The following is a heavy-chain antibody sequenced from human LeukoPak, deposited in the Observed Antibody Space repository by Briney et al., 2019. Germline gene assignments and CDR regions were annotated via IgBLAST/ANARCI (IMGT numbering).Heavy chain of an antibody. CDR2: ISSSSSYI. D-gene: IGHD5-12*01. Sequence: NPGRSLRLSCAASGFTFSSYAMNWVRQAPGKGLEWVSSISSSSSYIYYADSVKGRFTISRDNAENSLYLQMNSLRAEDTAVYYCARAIVATITSSFDYWGQGTLVTVSS. CDR1: GFTFSSYA. V-gene: IGHV3-21*01. J-gene: IGHJ4*02. CDR3: ARAIVATITSSFDY.